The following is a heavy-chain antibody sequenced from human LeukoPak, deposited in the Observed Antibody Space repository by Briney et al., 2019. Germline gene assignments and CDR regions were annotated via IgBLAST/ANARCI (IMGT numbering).Heavy chain of an antibody. CDR2: INWNGGST. J-gene: IGHJ4*02. CDR3: ARGGYSSGWYASPHFDY. Sequence: GGSLRLSCAASGFTFDDYGMSWVRQAPGKGLEWVSGINWNGGSTGYADSVKGRFTISRDNAKNSLYLQMSSLRAEDTALYYCARGGYSSGWYASPHFDYWGQGTLVTVSS. D-gene: IGHD6-19*01. CDR1: GFTFDDYG. V-gene: IGHV3-20*04.